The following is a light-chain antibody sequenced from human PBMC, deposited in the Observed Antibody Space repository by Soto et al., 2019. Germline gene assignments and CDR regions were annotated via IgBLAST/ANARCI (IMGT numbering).Light chain of an antibody. CDR2: DAT. Sequence: QSVLTQPASVSGSPGQSITISCTGTSSDVGGYNYVSWYQQHPGKAPKLMIYDATHRSSGISDRFSGSKSGNTASLTISGLQAEDEADYYCSSYTSSSASVVFGGGTQLTVL. CDR1: SSDVGGYNY. V-gene: IGLV2-14*01. CDR3: SSYTSSSASVV. J-gene: IGLJ2*01.